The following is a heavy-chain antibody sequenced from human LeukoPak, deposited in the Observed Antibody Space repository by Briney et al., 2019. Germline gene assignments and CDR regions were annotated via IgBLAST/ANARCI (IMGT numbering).Heavy chain of an antibody. CDR3: ARRGAYFDY. D-gene: IGHD4/OR15-4a*01. V-gene: IGHV1-2*02. CDR1: GYTSTGYY. J-gene: IGHJ4*02. CDR2: INPNSGGT. Sequence: ASVKVSCKASGYTSTGYYIPWVRQAPGQGLEWMGWINPNSGGTSYAQKFQGRVTMTRDTSISTAYMELSRLTSDDTAVYYCARRGAYFDYWGQGTLVTVSS.